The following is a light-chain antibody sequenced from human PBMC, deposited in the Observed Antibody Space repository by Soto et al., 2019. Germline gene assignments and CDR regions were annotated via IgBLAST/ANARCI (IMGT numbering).Light chain of an antibody. Sequence: SVLTPPASLSGSPGQSITISCTGASSDVGGFDHVSWYQQHPGKVPRLLIYDVSSRPSGVSDRFSGSKSGNTASLTISGLQAEDEADYYCNSFTTTNTYVFGTGTKVTVL. J-gene: IGLJ1*01. CDR1: SSDVGGFDH. CDR3: NSFTTTNTYV. CDR2: DVS. V-gene: IGLV2-14*03.